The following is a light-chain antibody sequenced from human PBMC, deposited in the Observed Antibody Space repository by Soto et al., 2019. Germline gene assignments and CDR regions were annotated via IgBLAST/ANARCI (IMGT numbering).Light chain of an antibody. CDR1: SSDVGGYDY. CDR2: EVS. Sequence: QSALTQPPSASGPPGQSVTIYCTGTSSDVGGYDYVSWYKQHPGKAPKLMIYEVSKRPSGVPDRFSGSKSGNTAALTVSGLQAEDEADYYCSSYVGTNSYVFGTGTKVTVL. J-gene: IGLJ1*01. CDR3: SSYVGTNSYV. V-gene: IGLV2-8*01.